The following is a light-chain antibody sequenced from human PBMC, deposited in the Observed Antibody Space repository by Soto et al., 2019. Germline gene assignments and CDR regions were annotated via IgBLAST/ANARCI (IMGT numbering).Light chain of an antibody. V-gene: IGLV1-44*01. Sequence: SVLTQPPSASWTPAHTVTISCSGSSSNIVSNTVNWYQQLPGTAPKLLIYSNNQRPSGVPDRFSGSKSGTSASLAISGLQSEDAAAYYCAAWDDSLNVHVFGTGTKVTVL. CDR1: SSNIVSNT. J-gene: IGLJ1*01. CDR2: SNN. CDR3: AAWDDSLNVHV.